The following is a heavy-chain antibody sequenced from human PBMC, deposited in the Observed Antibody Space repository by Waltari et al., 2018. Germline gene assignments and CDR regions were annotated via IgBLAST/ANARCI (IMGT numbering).Heavy chain of an antibody. V-gene: IGHV3-33*08. CDR2: IWFHGSAK. J-gene: IGHJ4*01. CDR3: ARTTSALYCDS. CDR1: GFSFSSYG. Sequence: QVQLVESGGGVVQPGRSLRLACAASGFSFSSYGMYWVRQAPGEGGGLVAVIWFHGSAKFSAYAVKGRITIARNNSKSTLYLQVIFLIANDAAVYYCARTTSALYCDSWCLGALVTVSS. D-gene: IGHD1-1*01.